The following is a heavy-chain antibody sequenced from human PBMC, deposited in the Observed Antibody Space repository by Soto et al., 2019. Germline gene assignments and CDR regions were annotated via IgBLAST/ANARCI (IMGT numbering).Heavy chain of an antibody. CDR1: GFTFRSYA. CDR2: ISGSGIST. CDR3: AEEPVCCDRYFYL. Sequence: DVQLLDSGGGWVQPGGYLGIPCAASGFTFRSYAMSWVLQAPGKGLEWVSGISGSGISTHYADSVDGRFTVSRDNSTNTLYRQMNCLRAEETAVYNCAEEPVCCDRYFYLWGHGTLGTVSS. V-gene: IGHV3-23*01. D-gene: IGHD2-15*01. J-gene: IGHJ2*01.